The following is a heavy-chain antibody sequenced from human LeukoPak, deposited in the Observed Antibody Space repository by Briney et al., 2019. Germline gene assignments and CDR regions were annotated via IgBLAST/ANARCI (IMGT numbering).Heavy chain of an antibody. D-gene: IGHD3-16*02. J-gene: IGHJ4*02. V-gene: IGHV4-34*01. CDR2: INHSGST. CDR3: ARGRGYNSFDY. CDR1: GGSFSGYH. Sequence: PSETLSLTCAVYGGSFSGYHWSRIRQPPGKGLEWIGEINHSGSTNYNPSLKSRITISVDTSKNQFSLKLTSVTAADTAVYYCARGRGYNSFDYWGQGTLVTVSS.